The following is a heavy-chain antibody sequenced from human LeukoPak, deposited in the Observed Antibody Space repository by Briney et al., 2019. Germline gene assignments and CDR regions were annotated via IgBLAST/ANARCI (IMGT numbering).Heavy chain of an antibody. CDR3: ARDKGQYGSGTPGFTWFDP. Sequence: SETLSLTCTVSGGSISSYDWSWIRQPAGKGLEWIGRTYTSGSTNYNPSLKSRVTMSVDMSKNQFSLMLNSVTAADTAVYYCARDKGQYGSGTPGFTWFDPWGQGTLVTVSS. J-gene: IGHJ5*02. V-gene: IGHV4-4*07. D-gene: IGHD3-10*01. CDR1: GGSISSYD. CDR2: TYTSGST.